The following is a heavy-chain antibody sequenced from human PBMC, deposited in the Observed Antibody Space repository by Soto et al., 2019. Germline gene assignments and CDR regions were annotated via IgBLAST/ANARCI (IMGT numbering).Heavy chain of an antibody. V-gene: IGHV4-61*01. CDR2: IYYSGST. CDR1: GGSVSSGSYY. CDR3: ARVVYCSSTSCHPDDAFDI. Sequence: PSETLSLTCTVSGGSVSSGSYYWSWIRQPPGKGLEWIGYIYYSGSTNYNPSLKSRVTISVDTSKDQFSLKLSSVTAADTAVYYCARVVYCSSTSCHPDDAFDIWGQGTMVTVS. J-gene: IGHJ3*02. D-gene: IGHD2-2*01.